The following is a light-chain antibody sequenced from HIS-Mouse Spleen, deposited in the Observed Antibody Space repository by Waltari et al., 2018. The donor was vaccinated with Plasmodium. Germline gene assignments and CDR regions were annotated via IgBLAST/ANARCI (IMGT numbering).Light chain of an antibody. CDR3: QQRSNWPIT. CDR1: QSVSSY. Sequence: EIVLTQSPDTLSLSPGESDPLSCRASQSVSSYLAWYQQKPGQAPRLLIYDASNSATGIPARFSSSGSGTDFTLTISSLEPEDFAVYYCQQRSNWPITFGPGTKVDIK. CDR2: DAS. V-gene: IGKV3-11*01. J-gene: IGKJ3*01.